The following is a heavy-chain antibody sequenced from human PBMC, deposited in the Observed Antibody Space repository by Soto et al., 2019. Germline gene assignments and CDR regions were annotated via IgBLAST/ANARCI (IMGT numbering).Heavy chain of an antibody. CDR2: INPNSGGT. J-gene: IGHJ5*02. CDR1: GYTFTGYY. CDR3: ARAYCGGDCYSRGTWFDP. Sequence: GASVKVCCKASGYTFTGYYMHWVRQAPGQGLEWMGWINPNSGGTNYAQKFQGWVTMTRDTSISTAYMELSRLRSDDTAVYYCARAYCGGDCYSRGTWFDPWGQGTLVTVSS. D-gene: IGHD2-21*02. V-gene: IGHV1-2*04.